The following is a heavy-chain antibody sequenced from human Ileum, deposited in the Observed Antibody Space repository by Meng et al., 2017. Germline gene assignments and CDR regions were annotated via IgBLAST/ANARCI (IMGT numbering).Heavy chain of an antibody. V-gene: IGHV4-4*02. CDR3: ARHGGYYQDF. D-gene: IGHD4-23*01. CDR2: IDHLGIA. J-gene: IGHJ4*02. Sequence: QGQLQESGPGRVEASETLSLTCSVSGASMSVVSYWSWVRQSPGKGLEWIGQIDHLGIAYYKPSLKSRVTMSIDQSKSQFSLRLTSVSAADTAVYYCARHGGYYQDFWGQGTLVTVSS. CDR1: GASMSVVSY.